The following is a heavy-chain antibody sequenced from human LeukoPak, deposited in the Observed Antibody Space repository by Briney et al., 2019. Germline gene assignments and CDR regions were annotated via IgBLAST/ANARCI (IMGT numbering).Heavy chain of an antibody. V-gene: IGHV1-69*13. CDR3: ASRGPSSTSFNNWFDP. J-gene: IGHJ5*02. Sequence: GASVTVSCKASGGTFSSYAISWVRQAPGQGLEWMGGIIPIFGTANYAQKFQGRVTITADESTSTAYMELSSLRSEDTAVYYCASRGPSSTSFNNWFDPWGQGTLVTVSS. CDR2: IIPIFGTA. CDR1: GGTFSSYA. D-gene: IGHD2-2*01.